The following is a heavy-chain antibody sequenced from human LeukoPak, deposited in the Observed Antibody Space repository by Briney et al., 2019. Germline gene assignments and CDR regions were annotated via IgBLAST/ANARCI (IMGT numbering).Heavy chain of an antibody. D-gene: IGHD6-13*01. Sequence: GGSLRLSCAASGLTFSDYYMSWLRQAPGKGLEWVSYISSSGSTIYYADSVKGRFTISRDNAVNSLYLQMNSLRAEDTAVYYCARDASYSSSWYFDYWGQGTLVTVSS. J-gene: IGHJ4*02. V-gene: IGHV3-11*01. CDR2: ISSSGSTI. CDR3: ARDASYSSSWYFDY. CDR1: GLTFSDYY.